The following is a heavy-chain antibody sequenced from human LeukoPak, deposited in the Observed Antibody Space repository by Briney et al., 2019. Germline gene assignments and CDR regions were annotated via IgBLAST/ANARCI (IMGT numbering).Heavy chain of an antibody. V-gene: IGHV4-59*01. CDR3: ARVKGVVTAILDY. CDR1: GASISSYY. Sequence: SETLSLTCTVSGASISSYYWSWIRQPPGKGLEWIGYIYYSGSTNYNPSLKSRVTFSVDTSKNQFSLKLISVTAADTAVYHCARVKGVVTAILDYWGQGTLVTVSS. D-gene: IGHD2-21*02. CDR2: IYYSGST. J-gene: IGHJ4*02.